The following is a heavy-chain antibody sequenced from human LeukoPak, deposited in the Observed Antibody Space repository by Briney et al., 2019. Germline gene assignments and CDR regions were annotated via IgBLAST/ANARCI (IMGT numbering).Heavy chain of an antibody. D-gene: IGHD6-13*01. CDR1: GFTFNKHW. CDR2: IREDGSEK. CDR3: ARDRSNVAASGGWFDP. V-gene: IGHV3-7*01. J-gene: IGHJ5*02. Sequence: GGSLRLSCAAAGFTFNKHWMSWVRQAKGKGLECVAKIREDGSEKHYVDSVKGRFSISRDNAKNSLYLEMISLRAEDTAVYYCARDRSNVAASGGWFDPWGQGTLVIVSS.